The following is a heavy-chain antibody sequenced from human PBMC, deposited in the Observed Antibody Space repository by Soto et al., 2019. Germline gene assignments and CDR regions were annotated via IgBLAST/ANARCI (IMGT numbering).Heavy chain of an antibody. CDR3: ARVLLGPGRYLVGPGMDV. V-gene: IGHV3-33*01. J-gene: IGHJ6*02. D-gene: IGHD1-20*01. CDR1: GFTFSSYG. CDR2: IWYDGSNK. Sequence: PGGSLRLSCAASGFTFSSYGMHWVRQAPGKGLEWVAVIWYDGSNKYYADSVKGRFTISRDNSKNTLYLQMNSLRAEDTAVYYCARVLLGPGRYLVGPGMDVWGQGTTVTVSS.